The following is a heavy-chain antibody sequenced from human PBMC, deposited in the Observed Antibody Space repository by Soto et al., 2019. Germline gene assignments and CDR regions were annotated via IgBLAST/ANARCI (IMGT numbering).Heavy chain of an antibody. D-gene: IGHD3-3*01. CDR1: GFTVSSNY. Sequence: GGSLRLSCAASGFTVSSNYMSWVRQAPGKGLEWVSVIYSGGSTYYADSVKGGFTISRDNSKNTLYLQMNSLGAEDTAVYYCAREQFLEWLSVYYFDYWGQGTLVTVSS. J-gene: IGHJ4*02. V-gene: IGHV3-66*01. CDR2: IYSGGST. CDR3: AREQFLEWLSVYYFDY.